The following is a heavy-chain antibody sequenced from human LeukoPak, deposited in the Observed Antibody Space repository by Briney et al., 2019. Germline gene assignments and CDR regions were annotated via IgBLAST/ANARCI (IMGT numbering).Heavy chain of an antibody. CDR1: GYTFTSYG. Sequence: ASVKVSCKASGYTFTSYGISWVRQAPGQGLEWMGWMNPNSGNTGYAQKFQGRVTFTRDTSISTAYMELSSLRSEDTAVYYCARSSSWSAARRDAFDIWGQGTMVTVSS. CDR2: MNPNSGNT. CDR3: ARSSSWSAARRDAFDI. D-gene: IGHD6-6*01. J-gene: IGHJ3*02. V-gene: IGHV1-8*03.